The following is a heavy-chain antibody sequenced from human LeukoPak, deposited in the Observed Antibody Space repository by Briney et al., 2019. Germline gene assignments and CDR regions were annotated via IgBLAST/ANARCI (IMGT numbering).Heavy chain of an antibody. CDR3: AELGITMIGGV. D-gene: IGHD3-10*02. V-gene: IGHV3-21*01. J-gene: IGHJ6*04. CDR1: GFNFDSYS. Sequence: PGGSLRLSCAASGFNFDSYSMNWVRQAPGKGLEWVSSIGFSGPYIYYAASVKGRFTISRDNAKKSLFLQLNSVKVEDTAVYYCAELGITMIGGVWGKGTTVTISS. CDR2: IGFSGPYI.